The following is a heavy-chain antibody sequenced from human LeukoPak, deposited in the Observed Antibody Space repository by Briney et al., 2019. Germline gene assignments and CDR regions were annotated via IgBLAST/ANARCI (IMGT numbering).Heavy chain of an antibody. Sequence: PGGSLRLSCAASGFTFSSYSMNWVRQAPGKGLEWVSSISSSSSYIYYADSVKGRFTISRDNAKNSLYLQMNSLRAEDTAVYYCAARVVDCSGGSCYGDYYYYGMDVWGQGTTVTVSS. CDR1: GFTFSSYS. CDR3: AARVVDCSGGSCYGDYYYYGMDV. V-gene: IGHV3-21*01. CDR2: ISSSSSYI. D-gene: IGHD2-15*01. J-gene: IGHJ6*02.